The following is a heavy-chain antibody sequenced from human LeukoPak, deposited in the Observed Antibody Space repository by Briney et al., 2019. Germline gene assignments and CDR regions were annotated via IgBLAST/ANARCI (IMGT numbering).Heavy chain of an antibody. J-gene: IGHJ4*02. CDR3: AREGSYYAFDY. V-gene: IGHV3-48*03. D-gene: IGHD1-26*01. Sequence: GGSLRLSCAASGFTFSSYEMNWVRQAPGKGLEWVSYISSSGSTIYYADSVKGRFTISRDYARNSLYLQMNSLRAEDTAVYYCAREGSYYAFDYWGQGTLVTVSS. CDR1: GFTFSSYE. CDR2: ISSSGSTI.